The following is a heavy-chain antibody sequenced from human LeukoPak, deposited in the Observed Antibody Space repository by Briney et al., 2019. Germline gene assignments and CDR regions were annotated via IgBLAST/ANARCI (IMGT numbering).Heavy chain of an antibody. Sequence: SETLSLTCTVSGGSMSSNYWNWIRQPPGKGLEWIGYIYYSGSTNYNPSLKSRVTISVDTSKNQFSLKLSSVTAADTAVYYCARVGYSSGWYGSDYWGQGTLVTVSS. CDR2: IYYSGST. CDR3: ARVGYSSGWYGSDY. D-gene: IGHD6-19*01. CDR1: GGSMSSNY. J-gene: IGHJ4*02. V-gene: IGHV4-59*01.